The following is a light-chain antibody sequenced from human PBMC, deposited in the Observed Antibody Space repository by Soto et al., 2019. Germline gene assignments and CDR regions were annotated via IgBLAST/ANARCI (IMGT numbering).Light chain of an antibody. CDR1: TTNVATYNY. J-gene: IGLJ1*01. CDR3: SSYTSSLYV. Sequence: QSALTQPLSVSGSPGQSVTISCTGTTTNVATYNYVSWYQHHPGKAPKLILYNVSERPSGVSDRFSGSKSGNTASLTISGLQAEDEADYYCSSYTSSLYVFGTGTKVTVL. CDR2: NVS. V-gene: IGLV2-11*01.